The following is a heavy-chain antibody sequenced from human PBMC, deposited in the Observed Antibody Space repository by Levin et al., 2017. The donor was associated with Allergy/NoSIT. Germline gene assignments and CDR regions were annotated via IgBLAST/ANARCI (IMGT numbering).Heavy chain of an antibody. J-gene: IGHJ3*02. D-gene: IGHD3-22*01. CDR3: ARAYYYYDSSGYYSQGGAFDI. CDR2: IYTSGST. Sequence: SQTLSLTCTVSGGSISSYYWSWIRQPAGKGLEWIGRIYTSGSTNYNPSLKSRVTMSVDTSKNQFSLKLSSVTAADTAVYYCARAYYYYDSSGYYSQGGAFDIWGQGTMVTVSS. V-gene: IGHV4-4*07. CDR1: GGSISSYY.